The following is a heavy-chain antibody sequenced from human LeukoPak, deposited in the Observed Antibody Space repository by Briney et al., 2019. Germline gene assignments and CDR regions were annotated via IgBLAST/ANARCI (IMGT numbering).Heavy chain of an antibody. D-gene: IGHD6-13*01. J-gene: IGHJ4*02. CDR3: ARSHSSSWYPGFDY. V-gene: IGHV1-2*06. Sequence: GASVKVSCKASGYTFTSYYMHWVRQAPGQGLKWMGRINPNSGGTNYAQKFQGRVTMTRDTSISTAYMELSRLRSDDTAVYYCARSHSSSWYPGFDYWGQGTLVTVSS. CDR2: INPNSGGT. CDR1: GYTFTSYY.